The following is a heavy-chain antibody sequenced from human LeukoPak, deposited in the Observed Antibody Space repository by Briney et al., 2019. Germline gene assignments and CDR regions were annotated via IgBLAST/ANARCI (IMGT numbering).Heavy chain of an antibody. V-gene: IGHV3-33*01. CDR2: IWYDGSNK. CDR1: GFTFSSYG. J-gene: IGHJ6*03. CDR3: ARDPGIPFHPYYYYYYYMDV. D-gene: IGHD1-14*01. Sequence: GGSLRLSCAASGFTFSSYGMHWVRQAPGKGLEWVAVIWYDGSNKYYADSVKGRFTISRDNSKNTLYLQMNSLRAEDTAVYYCARDPGIPFHPYYYYYYYMDVWGKGTTVTVSS.